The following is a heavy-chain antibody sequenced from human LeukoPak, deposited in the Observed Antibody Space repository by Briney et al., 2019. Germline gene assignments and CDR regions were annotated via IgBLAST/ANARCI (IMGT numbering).Heavy chain of an antibody. Sequence: GGSLRLSCVASGFTFSSYGMHWVRQAPGKGLEWVAVISYDGSNKYYADSVKGRFTISRDNSKNTLYLQMNSLRAEDTAVYYCARRRDSSSWYQYYFDYWGQGTLVTVSS. D-gene: IGHD6-13*01. CDR3: ARRRDSSSWYQYYFDY. CDR1: GFTFSSYG. V-gene: IGHV3-30*19. CDR2: ISYDGSNK. J-gene: IGHJ4*02.